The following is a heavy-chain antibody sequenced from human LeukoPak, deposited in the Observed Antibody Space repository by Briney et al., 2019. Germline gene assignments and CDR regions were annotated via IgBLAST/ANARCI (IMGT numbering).Heavy chain of an antibody. Sequence: GGSLRLSCAASGFTFSSYWLSWVRQAPGRGLEWVANIKEDGSEKYYVDSVKGRFTISRDNAKNSLYLQMNSLRAEDTAVYYCARGIYSSGWSLECWGPGTLVTVSS. CDR1: GFTFSSYW. V-gene: IGHV3-7*04. D-gene: IGHD6-19*01. J-gene: IGHJ4*02. CDR2: IKEDGSEK. CDR3: ARGIYSSGWSLEC.